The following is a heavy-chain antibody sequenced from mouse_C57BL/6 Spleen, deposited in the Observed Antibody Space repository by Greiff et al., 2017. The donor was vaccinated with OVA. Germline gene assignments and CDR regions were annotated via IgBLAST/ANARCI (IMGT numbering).Heavy chain of an antibody. CDR1: GFTFSDYY. D-gene: IGHD3-3*01. CDR2: ISNGGGST. CDR3: ARGDWYYAMDY. V-gene: IGHV5-12*01. Sequence: EVHLVESGGGLVQPGGSLKLSCAASGFTFSDYYMYWVRQTPEKRLEWVAYISNGGGSTYYPDTVKGRFTISRDNAKNTLYLQMSRLKSEDTAMYYCARGDWYYAMDYWGQGTSVTVSS. J-gene: IGHJ4*01.